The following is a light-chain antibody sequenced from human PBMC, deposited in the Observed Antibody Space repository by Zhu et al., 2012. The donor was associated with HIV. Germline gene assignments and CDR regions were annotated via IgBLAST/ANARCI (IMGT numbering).Light chain of an antibody. V-gene: IGKV3-11*01. CDR3: QQRTDWWT. J-gene: IGKJ1*01. Sequence: IVLTQSPATLSLSPGERATVSCRASQSVSSFLAWYQQKPGQDSQGSLIYDASNRATGIPARFSGSGSGTDFTLTISSLEPEDFAVYYCQQRTDWWTFGQGTKVEIK. CDR1: QSVSSF. CDR2: DAS.